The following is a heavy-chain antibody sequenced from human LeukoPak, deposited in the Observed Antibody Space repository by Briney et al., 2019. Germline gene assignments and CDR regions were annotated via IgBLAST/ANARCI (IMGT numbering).Heavy chain of an antibody. V-gene: IGHV4-59*11. CDR3: ARDQIGYGLDY. CDR2: IYNSWNT. CDR1: SGSINNHY. J-gene: IGHJ4*02. Sequence: SETLSLTCIVSSGSINNHYWSWIRQPPGKGLEWIGYIYNSWNTNYNPSLQSRVTISMDASRKQFSLNLTSMTAADTAVYYCARDQIGYGLDYWGQGTLVTVSS. D-gene: IGHD5-18*01.